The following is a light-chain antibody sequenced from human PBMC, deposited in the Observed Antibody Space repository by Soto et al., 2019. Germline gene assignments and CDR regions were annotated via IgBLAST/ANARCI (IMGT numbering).Light chain of an antibody. J-gene: IGLJ1*01. CDR2: DVI. CDR1: SSDVGGYNR. CDR3: SSYSSTRTLYV. Sequence: QSVLTQPASVSGSPGQSITISCAAASSDVGGYNRVSWYQQHPGKAPKLLIYDVINRPSGVSHRFSGSKSGNTASLTISGLQAEDEADYYCSSYSSTRTLYVFGTGTKVTVL. V-gene: IGLV2-14*01.